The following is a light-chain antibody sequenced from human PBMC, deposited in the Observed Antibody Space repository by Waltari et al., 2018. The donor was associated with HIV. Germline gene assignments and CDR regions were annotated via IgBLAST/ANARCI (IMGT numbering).Light chain of an antibody. Sequence: QSILTQSPSASTAPGQGVTISCSGSNSNVGSNAVNWYQRLPGTAPNLLIHSNDKRPAGVPDRFTGSKSGASASLAISGLQSEDEGDYYCATWDDSLNGVLFGGGTKVTVL. CDR1: NSNVGSNA. CDR3: ATWDDSLNGVL. J-gene: IGLJ2*01. CDR2: SND. V-gene: IGLV1-44*01.